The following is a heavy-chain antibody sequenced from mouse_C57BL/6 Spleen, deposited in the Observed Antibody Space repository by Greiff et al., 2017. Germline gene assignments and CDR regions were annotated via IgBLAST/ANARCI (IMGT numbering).Heavy chain of an antibody. Sequence: VKLQESGAELVRPGTSVKVSCKASGYAFTNYLIEWVKQRPGQGLEWIGVINPGSGGTNYNEKFKGKATLTADKSSSTAYMQLSSLTSEDSAVYFCAREGLARYFDVWGTGTTVTVSS. CDR3: AREGLARYFDV. CDR2: INPGSGGT. J-gene: IGHJ1*03. V-gene: IGHV1-54*01. D-gene: IGHD1-2*01. CDR1: GYAFTNYL.